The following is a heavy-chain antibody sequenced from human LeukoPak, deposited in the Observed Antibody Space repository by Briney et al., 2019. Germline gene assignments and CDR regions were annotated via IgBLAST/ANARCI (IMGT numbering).Heavy chain of an antibody. D-gene: IGHD3-10*01. CDR1: GGSISSGDYY. V-gene: IGHV4-30-4*01. Sequence: SETLSLTCTVSGGSISSGDYYWSWIRQPPGKGLEWIGYIYYSGSTYYNPSLKSRVTISVDTSKNQFSLKLSSVTAADTAVYYCASYYGSGSYDAFDIWGQGTMVTVSS. CDR3: ASYYGSGSYDAFDI. J-gene: IGHJ3*02. CDR2: IYYSGST.